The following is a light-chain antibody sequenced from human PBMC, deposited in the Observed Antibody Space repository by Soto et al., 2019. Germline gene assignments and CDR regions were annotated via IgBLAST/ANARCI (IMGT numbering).Light chain of an antibody. J-gene: IGKJ4*01. CDR1: QDIKNY. V-gene: IGKV1-33*01. CDR2: EAS. CDR3: QQCEDFIT. Sequence: GDRVTITCQASQDIKNYLNWYQQKPGKAPKLLIYEASNLETGVPSRFSGSGSGRSFTFTISSLQPEDIATYYCQQCEDFITFGGGTRIEIK.